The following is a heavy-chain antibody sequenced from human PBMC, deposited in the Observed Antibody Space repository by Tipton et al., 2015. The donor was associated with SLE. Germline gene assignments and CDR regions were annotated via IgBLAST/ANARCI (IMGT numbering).Heavy chain of an antibody. CDR1: GYSIRSGSF. J-gene: IGHJ4*02. Sequence: TLSLTCVVHGYSIRSGSFWAWIRQPPGKGLEWIGSIDEGGNSDYKPSLKSRVTISVDTSKNQFSLELTSVTAADTAVYYCARDNDSGDDGRPFDHWGQGTLVAVSS. CDR3: ARDNDSGDDGRPFDH. D-gene: IGHD5-12*01. V-gene: IGHV4-38-2*02. CDR2: IDEGGNS.